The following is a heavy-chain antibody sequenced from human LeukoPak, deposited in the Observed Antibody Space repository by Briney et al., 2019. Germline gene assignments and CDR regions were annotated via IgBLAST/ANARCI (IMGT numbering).Heavy chain of an antibody. V-gene: IGHV3-30-3*01. D-gene: IGHD6-13*01. J-gene: IGHJ4*02. CDR2: ISYDGSNK. Sequence: GGSLRLSCAASGFTFSSYAMHWVRQAPGKGLEWVAVISYDGSNKYYADSVKGRFTISRDNSKNTLYLQMNSLRAEDTAVYYCASWGSSSCPERFDYWGQGTLVTVSS. CDR3: ASWGSSSCPERFDY. CDR1: GFTFSSYA.